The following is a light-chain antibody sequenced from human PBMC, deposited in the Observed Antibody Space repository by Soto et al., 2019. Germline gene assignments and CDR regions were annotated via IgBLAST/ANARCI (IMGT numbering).Light chain of an antibody. CDR3: QHMRT. Sequence: DVKITQSPSTLSASIGDRGTITCRASQNINNWIAWYQQKPGKAPKFLIYDASTLESGVPSRFSGSGFGTEFSLTISSLQPDDFGSYYCQHMRTFGQGTKVDIK. J-gene: IGKJ1*01. CDR2: DAS. CDR1: QNINNW. V-gene: IGKV1-5*01.